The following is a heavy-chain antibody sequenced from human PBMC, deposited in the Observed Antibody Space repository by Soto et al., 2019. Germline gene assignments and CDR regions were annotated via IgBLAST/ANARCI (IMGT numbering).Heavy chain of an antibody. J-gene: IGHJ6*02. Sequence: QVQLVESGGGVVQPGRSLRLSCAASGFTFSSYGMHWVRQAPGKRLEWVAVIWYDGSNKYYADSVKSRFSISRDNSKNTLNLQMTSLGAEDTAVYYCARDLGSYYGGGYYYGMDVWGQGTTVTVSS. CDR2: IWYDGSNK. V-gene: IGHV3-33*01. CDR1: GFTFSSYG. D-gene: IGHD1-26*01. CDR3: ARDLGSYYGGGYYYGMDV.